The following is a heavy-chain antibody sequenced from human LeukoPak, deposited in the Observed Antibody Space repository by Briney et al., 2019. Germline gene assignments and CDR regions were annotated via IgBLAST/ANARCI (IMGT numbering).Heavy chain of an antibody. CDR3: ARRRGWLQFDY. V-gene: IGHV4-59*08. CDR2: IYYSGST. CDR1: GGSISSYY. D-gene: IGHD5-24*01. Sequence: SETLSLTCTVSGGSISSYYWSWIRQPPGKGLEWIGYIYYSGSTNYNPSLKSRVTISVDTSKNQFSLKLSSVTAADTAMYYRARRRGWLQFDYWGQGTLVTVSS. J-gene: IGHJ4*02.